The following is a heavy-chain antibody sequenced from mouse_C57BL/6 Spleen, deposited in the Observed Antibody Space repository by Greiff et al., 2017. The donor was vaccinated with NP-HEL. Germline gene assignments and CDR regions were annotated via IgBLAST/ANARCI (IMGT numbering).Heavy chain of an antibody. Sequence: QVQLQQPGAELVRPGSSVKLSCKASGYTFTSYWMDWVKQRPGQGLEWIGNIYPSDSETHYNQKFKDKATLTVDKSSSTAYMQLSSLTAEDSAVYDCARGGHWDWYFDVWGTGTTVTVSS. V-gene: IGHV1-61*01. CDR2: IYPSDSET. D-gene: IGHD4-1*01. CDR3: ARGGHWDWYFDV. J-gene: IGHJ1*03. CDR1: GYTFTSYW.